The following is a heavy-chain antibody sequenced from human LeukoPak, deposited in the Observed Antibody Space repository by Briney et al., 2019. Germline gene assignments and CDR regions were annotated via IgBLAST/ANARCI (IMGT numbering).Heavy chain of an antibody. Sequence: GGPLRLSCAASGFTFSTYWINWVRQAPGKGLEWVAVINQDGSEQYYVDSVKGRFTISRDNAKNSLYLQMSSPRAEDTAVYYCARDFRNAGDYWGQGTLVTVSS. CDR1: GFTFSTYW. V-gene: IGHV3-7*01. J-gene: IGHJ4*02. CDR2: INQDGSEQ. D-gene: IGHD1-14*01. CDR3: ARDFRNAGDY.